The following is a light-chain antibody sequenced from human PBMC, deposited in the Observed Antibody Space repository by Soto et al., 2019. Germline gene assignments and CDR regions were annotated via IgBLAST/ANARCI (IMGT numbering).Light chain of an antibody. Sequence: QSVLTQPPSVSAAPGQKVTISCSGSSSNLVDNSVSWYQQLPGTAPKLRIYDNSRRPSGIPDRFSGSKSGTSATLGITGLQTGDEADYVCGIWDNSLTAWVFGGGTKLTVL. V-gene: IGLV1-51*02. CDR1: SSNLVDNS. J-gene: IGLJ3*02. CDR3: GIWDNSLTAWV. CDR2: DNS.